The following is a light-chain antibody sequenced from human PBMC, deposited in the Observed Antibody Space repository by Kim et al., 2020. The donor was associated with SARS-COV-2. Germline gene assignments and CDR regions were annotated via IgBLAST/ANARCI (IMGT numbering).Light chain of an antibody. J-gene: IGLJ3*02. Sequence: QLVLTQSPSASASLGASVKLTCTLSSGHSTYAIAWHQHQSEKGPRYLMNLNSDGSHSKGDGIPDRFSGSSSGAERHLTISSLQSEDEADYYCQTWGTGSWVFGGGTQLTVL. CDR3: QTWGTGSWV. V-gene: IGLV4-69*01. CDR1: SGHSTYA. CDR2: LNSDGSH.